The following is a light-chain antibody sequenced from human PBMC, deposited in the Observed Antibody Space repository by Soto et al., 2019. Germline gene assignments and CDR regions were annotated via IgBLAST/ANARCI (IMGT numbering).Light chain of an antibody. Sequence: EIVMTQSPATLSLSPGERATLSCRASQSVSSNLAWYQQKPGQAPRLLIYGASSRATGIPARFSGSGSGTEFTLTSSRLQSEDFAFYYCQQYNRSPHTFGQGTKVEIK. J-gene: IGKJ1*01. CDR3: QQYNRSPHT. V-gene: IGKV3-15*01. CDR1: QSVSSN. CDR2: GAS.